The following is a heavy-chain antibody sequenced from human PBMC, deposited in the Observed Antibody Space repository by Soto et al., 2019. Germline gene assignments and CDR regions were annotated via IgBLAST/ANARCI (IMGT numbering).Heavy chain of an antibody. J-gene: IGHJ5*02. D-gene: IGHD2-15*01. Sequence: PSETLSLTCTVSGGSIRSYYGSWIRQPAGKGLEWIGRIYTSGSTNYNPSLKSRVTMSVDTSKNQFSLKLSSVTAADTAVYYCARIRLYCSGGRCYYTWFDPWGQGTLVTVSS. CDR1: GGSIRSYY. CDR2: IYTSGST. V-gene: IGHV4-4*07. CDR3: ARIRLYCSGGRCYYTWFDP.